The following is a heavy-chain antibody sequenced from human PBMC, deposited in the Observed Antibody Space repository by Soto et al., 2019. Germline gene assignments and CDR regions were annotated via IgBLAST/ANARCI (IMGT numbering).Heavy chain of an antibody. D-gene: IGHD3-9*01. CDR1: GYTFTNYG. CDR2: INANNGNT. J-gene: IGHJ4*02. V-gene: IGHV1-18*01. CDR3: ARDTMTGYLKFEY. Sequence: QVRLLQSGAEVKKPGASVKVSCRASGYTFTNYGITWVRQAPGQGLEWMGWINANNGNTKYAQTLQGRVTMTTDTSTSTAYMELRSLRSDVPAVYYCARDTMTGYLKFEYWGQGTLVTVSS.